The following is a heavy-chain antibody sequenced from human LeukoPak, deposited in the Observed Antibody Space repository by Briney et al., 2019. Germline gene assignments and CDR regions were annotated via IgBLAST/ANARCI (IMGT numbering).Heavy chain of an antibody. D-gene: IGHD3-3*01. CDR1: GYTFTAYY. Sequence: ASVKVSCKASGYTFTAYYMHWVQQAPGQGLEWMGWINPNSGGTNYAQKFQGRVTMTRDTSISTAYMELSRLRSDDTAVYYCARSWPPRLYRWFDPWGQGTLVTVSS. CDR3: ARSWPPRLYRWFDP. CDR2: INPNSGGT. J-gene: IGHJ5*02. V-gene: IGHV1-2*02.